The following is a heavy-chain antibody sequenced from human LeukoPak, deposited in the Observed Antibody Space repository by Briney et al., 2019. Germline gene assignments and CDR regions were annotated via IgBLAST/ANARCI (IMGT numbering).Heavy chain of an antibody. CDR1: GGLYSRCNYY. D-gene: IGHD5-24*01. CDR2: FYYSGST. J-gene: IGHJ4*02. Sequence: ADPLTLPRTLSGGLYSRCNYYCRRIRQPPGKGLEWIWSFYYSGSTYYNPCSKSRVTISVDTSKNQFSLKLSSVTAADTAVYYCARLGEMATTYFDYWGQGTLVTVSS. CDR3: ARLGEMATTYFDY. V-gene: IGHV4-39*01.